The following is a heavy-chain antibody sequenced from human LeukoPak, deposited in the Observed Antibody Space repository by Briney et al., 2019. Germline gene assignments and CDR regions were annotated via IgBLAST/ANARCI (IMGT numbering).Heavy chain of an antibody. CDR3: ARGSSWELPHFDY. CDR2: IYHSGST. J-gene: IGHJ4*02. D-gene: IGHD1-26*01. Sequence: SETLSLTCTVSGYSISSGNYWDWIRQPPGKGLEWIGSIYHSGSTYYNPSLKSRVTISVDTSKNQFSLKLSSVTAADTAVYYCARGSSWELPHFDYWGQGTLVTVSS. CDR1: GYSISSGNY. V-gene: IGHV4-38-2*02.